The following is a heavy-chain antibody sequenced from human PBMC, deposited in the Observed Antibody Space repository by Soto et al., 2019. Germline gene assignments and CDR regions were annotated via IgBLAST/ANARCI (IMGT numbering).Heavy chain of an antibody. CDR3: GRCRTDSYAMDV. Sequence: ASVKVSCKASGYSFTSYGICWVRQVPGQGPELMGWISPYNGRTNYAQSVKGRVVMTTDISTNTVYLELRSLRSDDSAIYYCGRCRTDSYAMDVWGQGPTVTV. CDR1: GYSFTSYG. D-gene: IGHD5-18*01. J-gene: IGHJ6*02. CDR2: ISPYNGRT. V-gene: IGHV1-18*01.